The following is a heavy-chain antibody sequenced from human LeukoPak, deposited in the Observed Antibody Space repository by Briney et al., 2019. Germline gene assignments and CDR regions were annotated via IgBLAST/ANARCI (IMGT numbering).Heavy chain of an antibody. Sequence: PGGSLRLSCAASGFAVKSSYMNWVRQAPGKGLEWVSAISGSGGSTYCADSVKGRFTISRDNSKNMLYLQMNSLRAEDTAVYYCAKGLDQIAAAGTPIDYWGQGTLVTVSS. CDR3: AKGLDQIAAAGTPIDY. V-gene: IGHV3-23*01. CDR1: GFAVKSSY. CDR2: ISGSGGST. J-gene: IGHJ4*02. D-gene: IGHD6-13*01.